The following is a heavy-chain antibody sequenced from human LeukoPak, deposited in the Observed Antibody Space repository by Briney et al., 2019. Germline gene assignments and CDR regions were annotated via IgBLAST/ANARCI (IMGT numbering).Heavy chain of an antibody. CDR1: GYTFTGYY. Sequence: ASVKVSCKASGYTFTGYYIHWVRQAPGQRLEWMGWINPNSGGPNYAQKFQGRVTMTRDTSISTAYMELSRLRPDDTAVYYCARDQYYGMDVWGQGTTVTVSS. CDR3: ARDQYYGMDV. J-gene: IGHJ6*02. CDR2: INPNSGGP. V-gene: IGHV1-2*02.